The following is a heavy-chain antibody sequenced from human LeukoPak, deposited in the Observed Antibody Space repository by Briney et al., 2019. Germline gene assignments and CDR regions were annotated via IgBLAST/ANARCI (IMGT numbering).Heavy chain of an antibody. D-gene: IGHD2-2*02. CDR3: SRRIYSGTVRHLLYPCMDV. V-gene: IGHV4-59*08. J-gene: IGHJ6*03. CDR1: GDSISSSS. CDR2: ISNNGKT. Sequence: SETLSLTCTVSGDSISSSSWTWIRQSPGKGLESLGFISNNGKTKYNSSFEGRVSISLDTSKSQFSLTLSSVTAADTAVYFCSRRIYSGTVRHLLYPCMDVWGKGTTDSVS.